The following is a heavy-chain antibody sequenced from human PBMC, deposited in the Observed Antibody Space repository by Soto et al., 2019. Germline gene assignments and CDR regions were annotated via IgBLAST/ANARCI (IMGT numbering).Heavy chain of an antibody. V-gene: IGHV4-59*11. CDR2: VSNLGTI. J-gene: IGHJ4*02. D-gene: IGHD6-19*01. CDR3: ARQWLL. CDR1: GVSLSGLS. Sequence: TLSPTCPVSGVSLSGLSWPWVRQPPGKGLEWIGYVSNLGTISYSPALKGRVTISVDTSKNQFSLNLTSVTAADTAMYYCARQWLLWGQGTLVTVSS.